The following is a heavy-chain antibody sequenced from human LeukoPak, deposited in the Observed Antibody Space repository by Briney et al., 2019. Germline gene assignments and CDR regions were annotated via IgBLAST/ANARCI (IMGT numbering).Heavy chain of an antibody. CDR2: ISAYNGNT. J-gene: IGHJ4*02. CDR1: GYTFTSYG. D-gene: IGHD6-6*01. CDR3: ARDREPYSSSSSGY. V-gene: IGHV1-18*01. Sequence: GASVKVSCKASGYTFTSYGISWVRQAPGQGLEWMGWISAYNGNTNYAQKLQGRVTMTTDTSTSTAYMELRSLRSDDTAVYYCARDREPYSSSSSGYWGQGTLVTVSS.